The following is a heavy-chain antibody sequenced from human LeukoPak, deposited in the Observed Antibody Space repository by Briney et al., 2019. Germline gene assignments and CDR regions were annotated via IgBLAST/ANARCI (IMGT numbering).Heavy chain of an antibody. J-gene: IGHJ4*02. CDR3: ARELRLSHDY. D-gene: IGHD4-17*01. V-gene: IGHV3-11*04. CDR2: ISSSGSTI. CDR1: GFTLSHYW. Sequence: GGSLRLSCTASGFTLSHYWMTWVRQAPGKGLEWVSYISSSGSTIYYADSVKGRFTISRDNAKNSLYLQMNSLRAEDTAVYYCARELRLSHDYWGQGTLVTVSS.